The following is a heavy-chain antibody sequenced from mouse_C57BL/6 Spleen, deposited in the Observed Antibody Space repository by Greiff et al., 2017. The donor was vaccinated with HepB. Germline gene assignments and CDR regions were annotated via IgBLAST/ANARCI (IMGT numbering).Heavy chain of an antibody. CDR1: GYTFTSYW. CDR3: AREGNGNQGMDY. V-gene: IGHV1-55*01. CDR2: IYPGSGST. Sequence: QVQLQQPGAELVKPGASVKMSCKASGYTFTSYWITWVKQRPGQGLEWIGDIYPGSGSTNYNEKFKSKATLTVDTSSSTAYMQLSSLTSEDSAVYYCAREGNGNQGMDYWGQGTSVTVSS. D-gene: IGHD2-1*01. J-gene: IGHJ4*01.